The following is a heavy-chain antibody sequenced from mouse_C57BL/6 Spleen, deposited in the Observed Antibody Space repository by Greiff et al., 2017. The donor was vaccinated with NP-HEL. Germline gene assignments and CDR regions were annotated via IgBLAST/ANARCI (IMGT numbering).Heavy chain of an antibody. CDR2: IDPSDSYT. CDR3: ARGGDDYGHLDY. Sequence: VQLQQLGAELVMPGASVKLSCKASGYTFTSYWMHWVKQRPGQGLEWIGEIDPSDSYTNYNQKFKGKSTLTVDKSSSTAYMQLSSLTSEDSAVYYCARGGDDYGHLDYWGQGTTLTVSS. V-gene: IGHV1-69*01. J-gene: IGHJ2*01. CDR1: GYTFTSYW. D-gene: IGHD2-4*01.